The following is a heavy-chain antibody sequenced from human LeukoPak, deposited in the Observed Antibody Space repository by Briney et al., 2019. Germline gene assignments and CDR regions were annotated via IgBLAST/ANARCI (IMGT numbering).Heavy chain of an antibody. J-gene: IGHJ4*02. D-gene: IGHD6-19*01. Sequence: GASVKVSCKASGYTFTSYGISWVRQAPGQGLEWMGWISGYNGNTNYAQKLQGRVTMTTDTPTSTVYMELRSLRSDDTAVYYCAREEVRRAVAGYFDNWGQGTLVTVSS. CDR2: ISGYNGNT. V-gene: IGHV1-18*01. CDR1: GYTFTSYG. CDR3: AREEVRRAVAGYFDN.